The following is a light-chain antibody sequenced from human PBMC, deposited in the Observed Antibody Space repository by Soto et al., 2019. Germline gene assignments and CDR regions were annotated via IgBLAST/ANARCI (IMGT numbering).Light chain of an antibody. CDR1: QDVSNY. V-gene: IGKV1-39*01. Sequence: DIQMTQSPSSLSASVGDRVTIACQASQDVSNYLHWYQQKPGKAPKLLXXDASDLERGGPSRFSGSGSGTDFTLTISSLQPEDFATYYCQQSYNTPLTFGPGTKVDIK. CDR3: QQSYNTPLT. CDR2: DAS. J-gene: IGKJ3*01.